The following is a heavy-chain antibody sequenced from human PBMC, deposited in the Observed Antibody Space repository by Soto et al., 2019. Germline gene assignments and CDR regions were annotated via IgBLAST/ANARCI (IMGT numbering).Heavy chain of an antibody. CDR3: AKDNYYDSSGYYYLITN. D-gene: IGHD3-22*01. CDR1: GITFSNYA. Sequence: EVQLLESGGGLVQSGGSLRLSCVASGITFSNYAMRWVRQAPGKGLEWVSTSSHNSGKIYYADSVMGRVTISRDNSKSKRYLQMNSLRAEDTAVYYCAKDNYYDSSGYYYLITNWGQGTLVAVSS. CDR2: SSHNSGKI. J-gene: IGHJ4*02. V-gene: IGHV3-23*01.